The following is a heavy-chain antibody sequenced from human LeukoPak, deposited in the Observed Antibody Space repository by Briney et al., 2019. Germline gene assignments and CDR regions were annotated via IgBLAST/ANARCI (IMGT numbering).Heavy chain of an antibody. D-gene: IGHD3-22*01. CDR2: IIPIFGTA. V-gene: IGHV1-69*13. J-gene: IGHJ4*02. Sequence: ASVKVSCKASGGTFSSYGISWVRQAPGQGLEWMGGIIPIFGTANYAQKFQGRVTITADESTSTAYMELSSLRSDDTAVYYCASGVYYDSSGCSFEYWGQGTLVTVSS. CDR1: GGTFSSYG. CDR3: ASGVYYDSSGCSFEY.